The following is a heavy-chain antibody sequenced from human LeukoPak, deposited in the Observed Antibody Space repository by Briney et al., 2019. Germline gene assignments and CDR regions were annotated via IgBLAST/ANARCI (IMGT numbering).Heavy chain of an antibody. Sequence: GGSLRLSCAASGFTFDDYGVSWVRQAPGKGLEWVSVIYSGGTTYYADSVKGRFTISRDISKNTLYLQMNSLRVEDAAIYYCARDNYYGSGLFGYWGQGTLVTVSS. CDR3: ARDNYYGSGLFGY. CDR1: GFTFDDYG. CDR2: IYSGGTT. J-gene: IGHJ4*02. D-gene: IGHD3-10*01. V-gene: IGHV3-53*01.